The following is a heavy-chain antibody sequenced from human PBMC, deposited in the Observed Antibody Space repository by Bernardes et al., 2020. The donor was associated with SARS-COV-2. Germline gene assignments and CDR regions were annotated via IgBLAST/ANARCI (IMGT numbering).Heavy chain of an antibody. CDR1: GFTFSSYT. D-gene: IGHD6-19*01. J-gene: IGHJ4*02. CDR2: ISSDGDNK. V-gene: IGHV3-64D*06. CDR3: VKADYKFFWPSSGWGGHFFDN. Sequence: AGSLRLSCSASGFTFSSYTMHWVRQAPGKGLEYVSGISSDGDNKQYADSVEDRFTISRDNSKDTLYLQLTSLRLEDTDVYYCVKADYKFFWPSSGWGGHFFDNWGQGSLLTVSS.